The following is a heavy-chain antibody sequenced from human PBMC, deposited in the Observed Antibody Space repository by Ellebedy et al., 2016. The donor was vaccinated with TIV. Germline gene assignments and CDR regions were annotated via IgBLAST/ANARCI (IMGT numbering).Heavy chain of an antibody. CDR1: GFTFSGSA. J-gene: IGHJ3*02. Sequence: PGGSLRLSCAASGFTFSGSAMHWVRQASGKGLEWVGRIRSKANSYATAYAASVKGRFTISRDDSKNTAYLQMNSLKTEDTAVYYCTSFPNASPYDILTGYYRGGSDAFDIWGQGTMVTVSS. CDR2: IRSKANSYAT. CDR3: TSFPNASPYDILTGYYRGGSDAFDI. D-gene: IGHD3-9*01. V-gene: IGHV3-73*01.